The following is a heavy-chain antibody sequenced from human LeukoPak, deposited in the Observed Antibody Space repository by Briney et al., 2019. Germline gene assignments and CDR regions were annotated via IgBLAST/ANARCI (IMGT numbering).Heavy chain of an antibody. Sequence: GASVKVSCKPSGYTFTVNYLHWVRQAPGRGLEWVGWMNPNSGVTVYAQNFQGRVTMTRDTSISTAYMELSSLTSDDTAVYYCTRGAGTSWFDPWGQGTLVTVSS. J-gene: IGHJ5*02. CDR2: MNPNSGVT. CDR1: GYTFTVNY. D-gene: IGHD3-10*01. V-gene: IGHV1-2*02. CDR3: TRGAGTSWFDP.